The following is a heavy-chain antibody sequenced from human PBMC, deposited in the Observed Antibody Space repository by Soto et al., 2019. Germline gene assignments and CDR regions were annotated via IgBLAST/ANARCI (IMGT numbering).Heavy chain of an antibody. Sequence: SETLSLTCSVSGGSVSNKTYYWSWIRQPPGKRLEWIGYVYSSGTTNYNPSLKSRVTISVDLSKNQFSLRLSSVTTADTALYYCARTTAVPNTLRSRYFFDYWGQGTPVTVSS. CDR2: VYSSGTT. J-gene: IGHJ4*02. CDR3: ARTTAVPNTLRSRYFFDY. D-gene: IGHD4-17*01. CDR1: GGSVSNKTYY. V-gene: IGHV4-61*01.